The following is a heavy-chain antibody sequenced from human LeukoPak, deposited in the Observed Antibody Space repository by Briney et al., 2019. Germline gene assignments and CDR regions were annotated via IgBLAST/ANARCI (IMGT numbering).Heavy chain of an antibody. J-gene: IGHJ4*02. D-gene: IGHD3-3*01. V-gene: IGHV4-4*07. CDR3: ARENVDYDFWSGYYPFDY. CDR2: IYTSGST. Sequence: SETLSLTCPVSGGSISSYYWSWIRQPAGKGLEWIGRIYTSGSTNYNPSLTSRVTMSVDTSKNQFSLKLSSVTAADTAVYYCARENVDYDFWSGYYPFDYWGQGTLVTVSS. CDR1: GGSISSYY.